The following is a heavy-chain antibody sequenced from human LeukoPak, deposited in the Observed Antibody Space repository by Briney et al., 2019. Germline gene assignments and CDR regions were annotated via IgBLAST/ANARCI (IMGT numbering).Heavy chain of an antibody. J-gene: IGHJ6*03. CDR1: GYTFTGYY. CDR2: INPNSGGT. V-gene: IGHV1-2*02. Sequence: GASVKVSCKASGYTFTGYYMHWVRQAPGQGLEWMGWINPNSGGTNYAQKFQGRVTMTRDTSISTAYMELSRLRSDDTAVYYCARDEDFWSGSPRVGSYYYYYMDVWGKGTTVTVSS. D-gene: IGHD3-3*01. CDR3: ARDEDFWSGSPRVGSYYYYYMDV.